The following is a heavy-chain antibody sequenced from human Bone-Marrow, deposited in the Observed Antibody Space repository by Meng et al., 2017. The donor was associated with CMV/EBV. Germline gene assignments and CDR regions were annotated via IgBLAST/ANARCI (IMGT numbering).Heavy chain of an antibody. J-gene: IGHJ6*02. Sequence: GGSLRLSCAASGFTFDDYGMSWVRQAPGKGLEWVSSISSSSSYIYYADSVKGRFTISRDNAKNSLYLQMNSLRAEDTAVYYCARDVVPAAIEFYYYYGMDVWGQGTTVTVSS. D-gene: IGHD2-2*01. CDR2: ISSSSSYI. V-gene: IGHV3-21*01. CDR3: ARDVVPAAIEFYYYYGMDV. CDR1: GFTFDDYG.